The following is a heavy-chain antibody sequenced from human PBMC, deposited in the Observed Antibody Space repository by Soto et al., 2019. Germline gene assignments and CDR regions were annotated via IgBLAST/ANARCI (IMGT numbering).Heavy chain of an antibody. CDR3: AREGYCSGGSCYGGAHY. D-gene: IGHD2-15*01. Sequence: SETLSLTCTVSGGSISSYYWSWIRQPPGKGLEWIGYIYYSGSTNYNPSLKSRVTISVDTSKNQFSLKLSSVTAADTAVYYCAREGYCSGGSCYGGAHYWGQGTLVTVSS. CDR2: IYYSGST. J-gene: IGHJ4*02. CDR1: GGSISSYY. V-gene: IGHV4-59*01.